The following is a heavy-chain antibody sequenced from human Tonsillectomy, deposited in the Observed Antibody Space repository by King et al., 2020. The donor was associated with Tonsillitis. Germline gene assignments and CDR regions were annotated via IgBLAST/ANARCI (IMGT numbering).Heavy chain of an antibody. J-gene: IGHJ4*02. CDR1: GYTFTNYG. V-gene: IGHV1-18*01. D-gene: IGHD1-26*01. Sequence: QLVQSGAEVKKPGASVKVSCKASGYTFTNYGISWVRQAPGQGLEWMGWISAFNGKTNYAQKLQGRVTMTKDTSTSTAYMELRSLRSDDTAVYYCARGQTWEPPYYFDYWGQGTLVTVSS. CDR2: ISAFNGKT. CDR3: ARGQTWEPPYYFDY.